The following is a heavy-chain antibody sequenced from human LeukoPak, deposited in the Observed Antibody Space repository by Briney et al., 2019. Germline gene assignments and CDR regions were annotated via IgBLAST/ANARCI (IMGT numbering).Heavy chain of an antibody. J-gene: IGHJ4*02. Sequence: SETLSLTCTVSGGSINSGDYYWSWIRQPPGKGLEWIGFIYYSGSTYNNPSLKSRVTISVDTSKNQFSLRLSSVTAADTAIYYCARVVTDWAIHNWGQGTLVTVSS. D-gene: IGHD3-9*01. CDR2: IYYSGST. CDR3: ARVVTDWAIHN. V-gene: IGHV4-30-4*01. CDR1: GGSINSGDYY.